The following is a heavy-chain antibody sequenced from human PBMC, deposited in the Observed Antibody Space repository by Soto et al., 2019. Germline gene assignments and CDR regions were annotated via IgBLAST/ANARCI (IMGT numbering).Heavy chain of an antibody. CDR1: GXTFSSYW. CDR3: ARAQWLADDAFDI. CDR2: VKGDGRDK. Sequence: GSLRLSGAASGXTFSSYWMHWVRQAPGKGLVWVSRVKGDGRDKTYADYVKGLFTISRDNTKNTLYLQMNSRRPEDTAVYYCARAQWLADDAFDIWGHGTMVTVAS. V-gene: IGHV3-74*01. J-gene: IGHJ3*02. D-gene: IGHD6-19*01.